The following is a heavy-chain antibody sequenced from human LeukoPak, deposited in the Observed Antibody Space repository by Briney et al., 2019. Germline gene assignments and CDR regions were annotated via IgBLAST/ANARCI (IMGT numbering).Heavy chain of an antibody. CDR2: ISSSGSTI. D-gene: IGHD3-22*01. CDR1: GFTFSDYY. V-gene: IGHV3-11*04. J-gene: IGHJ4*02. CDR3: ARDRYYYDSSGYYYFDY. Sequence: GGSLRLSCAASGFTFSDYYMSWIRQAPGKGLEWASYISSSGSTIYYADSVKGRFTISRDNAKNSLYLQMNSLRAEDTAVYYCARDRYYYDSSGYYYFDYWGQGTLVTVSS.